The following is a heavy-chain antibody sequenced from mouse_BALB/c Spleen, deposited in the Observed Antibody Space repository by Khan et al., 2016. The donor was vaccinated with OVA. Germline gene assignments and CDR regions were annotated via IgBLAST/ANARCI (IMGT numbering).Heavy chain of an antibody. Sequence: EVKLQESGPGLVKPSQSLSLTCTATGYSITSYYVWYWIRQFPGNKLEWMGYISYSGNTNYNPSLKSRISITRDTSKNQFFLQLNFVTTEDTATYYCARVYGGDFDYWGQGTTLTVSS. CDR1: GYSITSYYV. CDR3: ARVYGGDFDY. D-gene: IGHD1-1*02. J-gene: IGHJ2*01. CDR2: ISYSGNT. V-gene: IGHV3-2*02.